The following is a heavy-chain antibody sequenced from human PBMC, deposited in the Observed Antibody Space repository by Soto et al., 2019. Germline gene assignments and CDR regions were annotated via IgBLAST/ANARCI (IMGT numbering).Heavy chain of an antibody. V-gene: IGHV3-23*01. CDR1: GFTFSSYA. Sequence: GGSLRLSCAASGFTFSSYAMSWVRQAPGKGLEWVSAISGSGGSTYYADSVKGRFTISRDNSKNTLYLQMNSLRAEDTAVYYCAKGDYDYIWGSPDAFDIWGQGTMVTVSS. CDR2: ISGSGGST. D-gene: IGHD3-16*01. J-gene: IGHJ3*02. CDR3: AKGDYDYIWGSPDAFDI.